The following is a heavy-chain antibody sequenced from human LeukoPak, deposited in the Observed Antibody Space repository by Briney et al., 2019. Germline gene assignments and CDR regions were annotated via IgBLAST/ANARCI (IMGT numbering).Heavy chain of an antibody. J-gene: IGHJ6*03. CDR1: GFTFSSYS. D-gene: IGHD3-10*01. Sequence: PGGSLRLSCAASGFTFSSYSMNWVRQAPGKGLEWVSSISSSSSYIYYADSVKGRFTISRDNAKNSLYLQMNSLRAEDTAVYYCARWFGELLAYYYMDVWGKGTTVTVSS. V-gene: IGHV3-21*01. CDR2: ISSSSSYI. CDR3: ARWFGELLAYYYMDV.